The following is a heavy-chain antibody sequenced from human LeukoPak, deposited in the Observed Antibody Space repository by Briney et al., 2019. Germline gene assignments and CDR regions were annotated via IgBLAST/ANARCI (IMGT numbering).Heavy chain of an antibody. D-gene: IGHD5-18*01. J-gene: IGHJ6*03. Sequence: PSETLSLTCTVSGGSISSYYWSWIRQPPGKGLEWIGYIYYSGSTNYNPSLKSRVTISVDTSKNQFSLKLSSVTAADTAVYYCARVGGYSYGPQYYYYYCYYMDVWGKGTTVTVSS. V-gene: IGHV4-59*01. CDR2: IYYSGST. CDR1: GGSISSYY. CDR3: ARVGGYSYGPQYYYYYCYYMDV.